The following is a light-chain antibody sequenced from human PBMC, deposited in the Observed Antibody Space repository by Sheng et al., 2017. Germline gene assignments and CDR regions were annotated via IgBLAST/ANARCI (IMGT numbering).Light chain of an antibody. Sequence: EIVLTQSPGTLSLSPGERATLSCRASQSVGSYLAWYQQKPGQAPRLLIYDAFSRAVGIPARFSGSGSGTDFTLTITSLEPEDSAVYYCQQRSDFTFGGGTRVEI. J-gene: IGKJ4*01. V-gene: IGKV3-11*01. CDR1: QSVGSY. CDR2: DAF. CDR3: QQRSDFT.